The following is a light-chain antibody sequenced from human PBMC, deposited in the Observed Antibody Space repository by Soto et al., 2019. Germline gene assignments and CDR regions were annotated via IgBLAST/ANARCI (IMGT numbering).Light chain of an antibody. Sequence: QSVLTHPPSASGSPGQSVTISCTGTRSDVGAYSYVSWYQQHPGKAPKLMIYEVSKRPSGVPDRFSGSKSGNTASLTVSGLQAEDEADYYCSSYAGSNNFVVFGGGTKVTVL. J-gene: IGLJ2*01. CDR3: SSYAGSNNFVV. CDR1: RSDVGAYSY. V-gene: IGLV2-8*01. CDR2: EVS.